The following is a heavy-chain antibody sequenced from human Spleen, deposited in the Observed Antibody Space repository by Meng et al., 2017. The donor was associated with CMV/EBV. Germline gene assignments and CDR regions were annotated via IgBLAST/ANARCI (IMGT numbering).Heavy chain of an antibody. J-gene: IGHJ6*02. CDR2: IRYDGSNK. CDR3: ARARRGDTIFGVVINYYYYGMDV. V-gene: IGHV3-30*02. Sequence: GESLKISCAASGFTFSSYGMHWVRQAPGKGLEWVAFIRYDGSNKYYADSVKGRFTISRDNSKNTLYLQMNSLRAEDTAVYYCARARRGDTIFGVVINYYYYGMDVWGQGTTVTVSS. D-gene: IGHD3-3*01. CDR1: GFTFSSYG.